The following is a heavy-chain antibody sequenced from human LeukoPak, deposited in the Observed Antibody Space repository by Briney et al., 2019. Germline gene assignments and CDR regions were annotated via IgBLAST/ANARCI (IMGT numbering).Heavy chain of an antibody. D-gene: IGHD3-22*01. CDR1: GFTFSSYA. Sequence: GRSLRLSCAASGFTFSSYAMHWVRQAPGKGLEWVAVISYDGSNKYYADSVKGRFTISRDNSKNTLYLQMNSLRAEDTAVYYCARDPYYDSSGYLTPLPDYWGQGTLVTVSS. V-gene: IGHV3-30-3*01. CDR3: ARDPYYDSSGYLTPLPDY. CDR2: ISYDGSNK. J-gene: IGHJ4*02.